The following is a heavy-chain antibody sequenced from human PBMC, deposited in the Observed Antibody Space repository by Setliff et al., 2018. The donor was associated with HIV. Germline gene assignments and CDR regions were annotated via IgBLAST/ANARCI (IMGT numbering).Heavy chain of an antibody. J-gene: IGHJ4*02. CDR2: IKQDGSEK. V-gene: IGHV3-7*01. D-gene: IGHD2-15*01. CDR1: GFTFSSHW. Sequence: PGESLKISCAASGFTFSSHWMSWIRQAPGKGLEWVASIKQDGSEKYFVDSVKGRFTISRDNAKDSMYLQMNSLRAEDTAVYYCARNSYFFDSWGQGALVTVSS. CDR3: ARNSYFFDS.